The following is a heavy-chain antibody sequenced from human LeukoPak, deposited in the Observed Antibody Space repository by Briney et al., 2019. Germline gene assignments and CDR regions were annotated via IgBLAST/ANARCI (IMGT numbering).Heavy chain of an antibody. V-gene: IGHV1-18*01. J-gene: IGHJ4*02. CDR1: GYTFTSYG. D-gene: IGHD3-22*01. CDR2: ISAYNGNT. Sequence: ASVKVSCKASGYTFTSYGISWVRQAPGQGLEWMGWISAYNGNTNYAQKLQGRVTMTTDTSTSTAYMELRSLRSDDTAVYYCARDLGENAKGYYYDSSGYSDYWGQGTLVTVSS. CDR3: ARDLGENAKGYYYDSSGYSDY.